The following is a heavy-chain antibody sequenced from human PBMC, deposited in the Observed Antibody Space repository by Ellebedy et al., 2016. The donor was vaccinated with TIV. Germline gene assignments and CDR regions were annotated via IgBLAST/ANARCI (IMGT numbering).Heavy chain of an antibody. D-gene: IGHD3/OR15-3a*01. CDR3: ATYNGLPTDAFDI. J-gene: IGHJ3*02. Sequence: ASVKVSCKASGYTFTAYHIHWVRQAPGQGLEWMGWIYPYNGDTNYAQKFQGRVTMTRDTSISTAYMELSRLRSDDTAVYYCATYNGLPTDAFDIWGQGTMVTVSS. CDR2: IYPYNGDT. V-gene: IGHV1-2*02. CDR1: GYTFTAYH.